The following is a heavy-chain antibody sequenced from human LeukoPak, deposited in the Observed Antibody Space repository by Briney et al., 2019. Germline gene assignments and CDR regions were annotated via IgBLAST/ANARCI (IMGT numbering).Heavy chain of an antibody. D-gene: IGHD1-20*01. CDR1: GFTFDDYA. J-gene: IGHJ3*02. CDR3: AKDIAHNWNDLEAFDI. CDR2: ISWHSGSI. Sequence: PGGSLRLFCAASGFTFDDYAMHWVRQAPGKGLEWVSGISWHSGSIGYSDYVKGRFTISRDNAKNSLYLQMNSLRAKDMALYYCAKDIAHNWNDLEAFDIWGQGTMVTVSS. V-gene: IGHV3-9*03.